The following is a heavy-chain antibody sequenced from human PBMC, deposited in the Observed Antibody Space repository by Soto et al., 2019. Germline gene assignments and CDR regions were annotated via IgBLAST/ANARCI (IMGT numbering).Heavy chain of an antibody. CDR1: GYAFSTYA. D-gene: IGHD2-21*01. CDR3: ARIPIANNHWYPRVHDY. CDR2: VSGYNGKT. J-gene: IGHJ4*02. V-gene: IGHV1-18*04. Sequence: QVQLVQSGAEVKKPGTSVKVSCKASGYAFSTYAISWVRQAPGQGLEWMGWVSGYNGKTRDAQKFQGRVTMTTDTSTSTAYMELRSLTSDDTAVYFCARIPIANNHWYPRVHDYWGQGTRVTVSS.